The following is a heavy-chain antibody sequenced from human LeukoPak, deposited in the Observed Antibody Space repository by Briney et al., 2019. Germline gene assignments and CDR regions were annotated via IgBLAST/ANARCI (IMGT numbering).Heavy chain of an antibody. D-gene: IGHD6-19*01. J-gene: IGHJ2*01. V-gene: IGHV1-2*02. CDR3: ARPTYSSGWYFDL. CDR1: GYTFTGYY. CDR2: INPNSGGT. Sequence: ASVKVSCKASGYTFTGYYMHWVRQAPGQGLEWMGWINPNSGGTNYAQKFQGRVTMTRDTSISTAYMELSRLRSDDTAVYYCARPTYSSGWYFDLWGRGTLVTVSS.